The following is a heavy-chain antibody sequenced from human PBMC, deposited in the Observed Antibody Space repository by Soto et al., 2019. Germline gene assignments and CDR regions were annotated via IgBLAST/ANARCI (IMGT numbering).Heavy chain of an antibody. D-gene: IGHD3-10*01. Sequence: GGSLRLSCVASGFTFSKYGMSWVRQAPGMGLEWVSTISDTGSNTYHANSVKGRFTISRDNSKNTLYLQMNSLRDEDTAIYYCAKIGYRSGSRYYGIDVWGQGTTVTVSS. V-gene: IGHV3-23*01. J-gene: IGHJ6*02. CDR1: GFTFSKYG. CDR3: AKIGYRSGSRYYGIDV. CDR2: ISDTGSNT.